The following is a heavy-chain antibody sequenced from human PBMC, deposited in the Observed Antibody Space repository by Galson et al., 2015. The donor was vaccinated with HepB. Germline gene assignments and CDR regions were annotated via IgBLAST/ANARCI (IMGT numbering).Heavy chain of an antibody. J-gene: IGHJ4*02. CDR3: ARGWDIEVTANFDY. CDR2: IKYDGSEK. Sequence: SLRLSCAVSGFTYSNYWMSWVRQAPGRGLEWVANIKYDGSEKYYVRSVEGRFTVSRDNAQNSLYLHMSSLRAEDTAVYYCARGWDIEVTANFDYWDQGALVAVSS. CDR1: GFTYSNYW. D-gene: IGHD2-21*02. V-gene: IGHV3-7*03.